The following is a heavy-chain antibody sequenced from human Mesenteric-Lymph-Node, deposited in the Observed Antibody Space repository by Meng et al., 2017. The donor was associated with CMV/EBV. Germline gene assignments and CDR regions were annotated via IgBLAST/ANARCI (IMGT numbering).Heavy chain of an antibody. Sequence: GGSLRLSCAASGFTFSSYWMSWVRQAPGKGLEWVANIKQDGSEKYYVDSVKGRFTISRDNAKNSLYLQMNSLRAEDTAVYYCARDSGSHRLDYYYYYGMDVWGQGTTVTVSS. D-gene: IGHD1-26*01. CDR1: GFTFSSYW. V-gene: IGHV3-7*01. J-gene: IGHJ6*02. CDR2: IKQDGSEK. CDR3: ARDSGSHRLDYYYYYGMDV.